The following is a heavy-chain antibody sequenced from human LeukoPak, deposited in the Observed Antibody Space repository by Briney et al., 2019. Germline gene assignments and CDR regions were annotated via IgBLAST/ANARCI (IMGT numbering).Heavy chain of an antibody. CDR2: ISYDGSYM. Sequence: GRSLRLSCAASGFTFSSSAMHWVRQAPGKGPEWVAAISYDGSYMYHADSVKGRFTISRDNSKNTLELQMNGLRAEDTAVYYCARQGGDIGVRYWDYWGQGTLVTVSS. V-gene: IGHV3-30*01. D-gene: IGHD1-14*01. J-gene: IGHJ4*02. CDR3: ARQGGDIGVRYWDY. CDR1: GFTFSSSA.